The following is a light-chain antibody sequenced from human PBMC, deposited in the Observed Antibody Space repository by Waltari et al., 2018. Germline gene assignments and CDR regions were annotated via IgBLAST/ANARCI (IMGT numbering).Light chain of an antibody. V-gene: IGKV3-20*01. Sequence: EIVLTKSPGTLSSSPGERATLSCRASQGVGRSLAWYQQKPVRAPRLLIYDAPRRSTGIPDRFSGGGSGTDFSLTLNRLEPEDVAVYYCQNYVRLPATFGQGTKVEVK. CDR3: QNYVRLPAT. CDR2: DAP. J-gene: IGKJ1*01. CDR1: QGVGRS.